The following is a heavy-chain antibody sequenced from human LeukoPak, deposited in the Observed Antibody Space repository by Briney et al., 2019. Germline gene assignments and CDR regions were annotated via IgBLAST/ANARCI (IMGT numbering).Heavy chain of an antibody. CDR1: XGYY. CDR2: INHSGST. D-gene: IGHD3-22*01. Sequence: XGYYWXXLRXXXXXXXEWIGEINHSGSTNYNPSLKSRVTISVDTSKNQFSLKLSSVTAADTAVYYCARSDSSGHYSDYWGQGTLVTVSS. J-gene: IGHJ4*02. V-gene: IGHV4-34*01. CDR3: ARSDSSGHYSDY.